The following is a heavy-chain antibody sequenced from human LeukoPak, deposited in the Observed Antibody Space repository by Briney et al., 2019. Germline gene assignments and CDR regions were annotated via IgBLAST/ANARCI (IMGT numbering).Heavy chain of an antibody. CDR3: ARGGIMITFGGVMVFDY. CDR2: INPNSGGT. J-gene: IGHJ4*02. Sequence: GASVKVSCKASGYTFTGYYMHWVRQAPGQGLEWMGWINPNSGGTNYAQKFQGRVTMTRDTSISTAYMELSRLRSDDTAVYYCARGGIMITFGGVMVFDYWGQGTLVTVSS. CDR1: GYTFTGYY. D-gene: IGHD3-16*02. V-gene: IGHV1-2*02.